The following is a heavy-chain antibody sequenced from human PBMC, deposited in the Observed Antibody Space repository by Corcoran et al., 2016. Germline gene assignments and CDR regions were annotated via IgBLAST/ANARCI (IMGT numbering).Heavy chain of an antibody. CDR2: IYPTSGGT. CDR3: VTEQTRGTFDD. D-gene: IGHD1-1*01. J-gene: IGHJ4*02. Sequence: QVQVVQSGAEVKTPGASVKVSCKASGYTFTGYYVHWVRQAPGQGLEWMGCIYPTSGGTHSAQKFQGRVTMTGDTSISTAYMELSSLRSDDTAQYYCVTEQTRGTFDDWGQGTRGTVSS. V-gene: IGHV1-2*02. CDR1: GYTFTGYY.